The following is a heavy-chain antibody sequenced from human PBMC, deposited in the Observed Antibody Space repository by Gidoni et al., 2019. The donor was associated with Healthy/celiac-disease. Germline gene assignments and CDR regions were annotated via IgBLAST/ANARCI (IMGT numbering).Heavy chain of an antibody. CDR1: GFTFADYT. D-gene: IGHD7-27*01. Sequence: EVQLVESGGVVVQPGGSLRLSCAASGFTFADYTMHWVRQAPGKGLEWVSLISWDGGSTYYADSVKGRFTISRDNSKNSLYLQMNSLRTEDTALYYCAKSNWGISDYYMDVWGKGTTVTVSS. V-gene: IGHV3-43*01. CDR3: AKSNWGISDYYMDV. J-gene: IGHJ6*03. CDR2: ISWDGGST.